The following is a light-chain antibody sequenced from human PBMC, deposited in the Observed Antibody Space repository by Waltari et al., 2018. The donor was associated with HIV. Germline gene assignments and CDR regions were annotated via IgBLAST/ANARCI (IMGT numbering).Light chain of an antibody. V-gene: IGKV1-27*01. CDR2: AAS. J-gene: IGKJ1*01. CDR3: QKYNSAPRT. CDR1: QGISSY. Sequence: DIQMTQSPSSLSASVGDRVTITCRASQGISSYLAWYQQKPGKVPKLLIYAASTLQSGVPSRFSGSESGTDFTLTISSLQPEDVATYYCQKYNSAPRTFGQGTRVEIK.